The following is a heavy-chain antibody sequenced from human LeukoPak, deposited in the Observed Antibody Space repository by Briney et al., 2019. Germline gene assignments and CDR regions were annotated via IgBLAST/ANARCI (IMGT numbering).Heavy chain of an antibody. Sequence: GASVKVSCKASGFTFTNYGISWVRQAPGQGLEWMGWISAYNGDTNYAQKLQDRVTMTTDTSTSTAYMELRSLRSDDTAMYYCARAGDYYGSGSYSPNWFDPWGQGTLVTVSS. D-gene: IGHD3-10*01. CDR2: ISAYNGDT. CDR1: GFTFTNYG. CDR3: ARAGDYYGSGSYSPNWFDP. J-gene: IGHJ5*02. V-gene: IGHV1-18*01.